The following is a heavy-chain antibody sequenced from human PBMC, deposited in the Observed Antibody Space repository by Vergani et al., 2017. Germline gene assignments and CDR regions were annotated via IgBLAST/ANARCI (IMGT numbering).Heavy chain of an antibody. Sequence: QVQLVESGGGVVQPGRSLRLSCAASGFTFSSYAMHWVRQAPGKGLEWVAVISYDGSNKYYADSVKGRFTISRDNSKNTLYLQMNSLGAEDTAVYYCAREVPFDYWGQGTLVTVSS. J-gene: IGHJ4*02. V-gene: IGHV3-30-3*01. CDR2: ISYDGSNK. CDR1: GFTFSSYA. CDR3: AREVPFDY.